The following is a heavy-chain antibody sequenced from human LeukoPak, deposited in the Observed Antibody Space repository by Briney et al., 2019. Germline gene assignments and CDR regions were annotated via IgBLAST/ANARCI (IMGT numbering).Heavy chain of an antibody. D-gene: IGHD2-2*02. CDR1: GYTFTGYY. CDR2: INPDSGGT. J-gene: IGHJ1*01. V-gene: IGHV1-2*02. Sequence: ASVKVSCKASGYTFTGYYMHWVRQAPGQGLEWMGWINPDSGGTISAQKFQGRVTMTRDTSISTAYMELSRLRSDDTAVYYCARGGRLVVVPAAISFQHWGQGTLVTVSS. CDR3: ARGGRLVVVPAAISFQH.